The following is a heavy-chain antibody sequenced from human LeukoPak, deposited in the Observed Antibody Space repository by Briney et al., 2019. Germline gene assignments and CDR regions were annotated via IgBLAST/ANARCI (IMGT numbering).Heavy chain of an antibody. CDR2: ISSSSSYI. J-gene: IGHJ6*03. CDR3: ARDRSLPRIAAAGIDYYYYMDV. Sequence: GSLRLSCAASGFTFSSYSMNWVRQAPGKGLEWVSSISSSSSYIYYADSVKGRFTISRDNAKNSLYLQMNSLRAEDTAVYYCARDRSLPRIAAAGIDYYYYMDVWGKGTTVTVSS. D-gene: IGHD6-13*01. V-gene: IGHV3-21*01. CDR1: GFTFSSYS.